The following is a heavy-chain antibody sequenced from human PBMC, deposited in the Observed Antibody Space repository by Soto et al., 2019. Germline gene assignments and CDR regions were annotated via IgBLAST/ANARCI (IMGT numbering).Heavy chain of an antibody. CDR3: AREYGGNSSLDY. Sequence: QVQLQQWGAGLLKPSETLSLTCAVYGGSFSGYYWSWIRQPPGKGLEWIGEINHSGSTNYNPSLKSRVTISVDTSKNQFSLKLSSVTAADTAVYYCAREYGGNSSLDYWGQGTLVTVSS. J-gene: IGHJ4*02. D-gene: IGHD2-21*02. V-gene: IGHV4-34*01. CDR2: INHSGST. CDR1: GGSFSGYY.